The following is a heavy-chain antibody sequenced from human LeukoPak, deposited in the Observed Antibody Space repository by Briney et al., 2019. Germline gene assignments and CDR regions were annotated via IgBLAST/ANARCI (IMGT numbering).Heavy chain of an antibody. CDR1: GGSFSGYY. CDR2: ITHSGST. J-gene: IGHJ4*02. D-gene: IGHD1-26*01. Sequence: PSETLSLTCAVYGGSFSGYYWSWIRQPPGKGLEWIGEITHSGSTNYNPSLKSRVTISVDTSKNQFSLKLSSVTAADTAVYYCARLGAGGGYWGQGTLVTVSS. CDR3: ARLGAGGGY. V-gene: IGHV4-34*01.